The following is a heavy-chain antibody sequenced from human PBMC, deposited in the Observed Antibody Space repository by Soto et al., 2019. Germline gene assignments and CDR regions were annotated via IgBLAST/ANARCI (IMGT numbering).Heavy chain of an antibody. D-gene: IGHD3-16*02. CDR3: ANPDEGGYPSNPHYYHALNV. Sequence: QVQLVQSGAEVKKPGSSVKVSCKASGGTFRSYSISWVRQAPGQGLEWMGGIIPIFDITNYAQKFQGRVTIPADEAPSTAYMELSSLGSDNPAVYYCANPDEGGYPSNPHYYHALNVRGQGTTVTV. CDR1: GGTFRSYS. V-gene: IGHV1-69*01. J-gene: IGHJ6*02. CDR2: IIPIFDIT.